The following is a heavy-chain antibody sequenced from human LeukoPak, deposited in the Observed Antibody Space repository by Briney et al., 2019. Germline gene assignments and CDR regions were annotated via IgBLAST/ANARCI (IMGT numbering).Heavy chain of an antibody. V-gene: IGHV3-23*01. D-gene: IGHD3-22*01. Sequence: GGSLRLSCAASGFTFSSSAMSWVRQAPGKGLEWVSSITGSGGYTYYADSVRGRFTISRDNAKNSLYLQMNSLRAEDTAVYYCATSPDSSGYYYYFDYWGQGTLVTVSS. CDR2: ITGSGGYT. CDR1: GFTFSSSA. CDR3: ATSPDSSGYYYYFDY. J-gene: IGHJ4*02.